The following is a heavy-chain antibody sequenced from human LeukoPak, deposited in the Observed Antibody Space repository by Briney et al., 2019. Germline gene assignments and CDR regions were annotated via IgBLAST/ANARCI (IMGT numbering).Heavy chain of an antibody. V-gene: IGHV3-23*01. J-gene: IGHJ4*02. D-gene: IGHD6-19*01. CDR3: ARGSRRDITVAHTVEK. Sequence: GRSLRLSCAASGFTFSNYAISWVRQVPGRCLEWVSTISSRGDSTYDADSVKGRFTISRDNSKNSLYLQMNSVRAEDTAVNYCARGSRRDITVAHTVEKWGQGTLVTVSS. CDR2: ISSRGDST. CDR1: GFTFSNYA.